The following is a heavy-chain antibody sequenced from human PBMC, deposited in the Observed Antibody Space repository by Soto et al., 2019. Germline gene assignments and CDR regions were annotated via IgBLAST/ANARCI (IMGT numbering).Heavy chain of an antibody. J-gene: IGHJ5*02. CDR1: GDSISTSGYY. CDR3: ARQLGHCINGICQENLFDP. D-gene: IGHD2-8*01. V-gene: IGHV4-31*03. CDR2: IYYRGST. Sequence: QVQLQESGPGLVKPSQTLTLTCTVSGDSISTSGYYWSWIRQLPGKGLEWIGYIYYRGSTYYNPSLKSRVSMSESTSNNHFYLQLRSVTAADTAVYYCARQLGHCINGICQENLFDPWGQGPLVTLSS.